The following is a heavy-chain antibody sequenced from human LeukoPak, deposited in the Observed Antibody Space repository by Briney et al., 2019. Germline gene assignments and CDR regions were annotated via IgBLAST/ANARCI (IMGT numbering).Heavy chain of an antibody. CDR3: AKVSSFDSRSFDY. J-gene: IGHJ4*02. CDR2: ISSNGGST. D-gene: IGHD6-6*01. V-gene: IGHV3-64*01. Sequence: GGSLRLSCAASGFTFSDYAMHWVRLAPGKGLEYVSTISSNGGSTYYANSVRGRFAISRDNSKNTLYLQMGSLRGEDMAVYYCAKVSSFDSRSFDYWGQGTLVTVSS. CDR1: GFTFSDYA.